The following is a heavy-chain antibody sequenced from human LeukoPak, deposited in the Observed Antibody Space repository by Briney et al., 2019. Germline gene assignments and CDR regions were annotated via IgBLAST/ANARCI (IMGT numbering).Heavy chain of an antibody. CDR2: ISWNSGSI. J-gene: IGHJ5*02. V-gene: IGHV3-9*01. Sequence: GRSLRLSCAASGFTFDDYAMHWVRQAPGKGLEWVSGISWNSGSIGYADSVKGRFTISRDNAKNSLYLQMNSLRAEDTALYYCAKDKERYDYAWGSYRQKSWFDPWGQGTLVTVSS. CDR3: AKDKERYDYAWGSYRQKSWFDP. CDR1: GFTFDDYA. D-gene: IGHD3-16*02.